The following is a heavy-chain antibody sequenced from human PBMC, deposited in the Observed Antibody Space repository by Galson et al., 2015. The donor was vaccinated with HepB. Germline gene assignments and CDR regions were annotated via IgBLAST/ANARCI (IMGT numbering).Heavy chain of an antibody. V-gene: IGHV1-3*01. J-gene: IGHJ4*02. CDR2: INAGNGNT. CDR1: GYTFTMCG. D-gene: IGHD6-19*01. Sequence: SVKVSCKASGYTFTMCGIHWVRQASGQRPEWMGWINAGNGNTKNSQKFQGRVTITRDTPASTAYMELSSLRSEDTAVYYCARGSEYLDYWGQGTLVTASS. CDR3: ARGSEYLDY.